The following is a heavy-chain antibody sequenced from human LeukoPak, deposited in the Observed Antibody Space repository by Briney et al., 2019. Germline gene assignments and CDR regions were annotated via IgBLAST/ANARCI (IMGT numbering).Heavy chain of an antibody. Sequence: PGGSLRLSCAASGLTVSINCMSWVRQAPGKGLEWVSVIYSDSTTYYTDSVKGRFTISRDNSKNTLYLQMSSLRAEDTAVYYCARDPQNCSGGSCYSPYYYGMDVWGQGTTVTVSS. V-gene: IGHV3-53*01. J-gene: IGHJ6*02. CDR3: ARDPQNCSGGSCYSPYYYGMDV. CDR2: IYSDSTT. CDR1: GLTVSINC. D-gene: IGHD2-15*01.